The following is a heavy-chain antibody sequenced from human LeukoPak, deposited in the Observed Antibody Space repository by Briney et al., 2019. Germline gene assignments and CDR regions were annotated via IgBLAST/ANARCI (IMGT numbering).Heavy chain of an antibody. D-gene: IGHD6-13*01. CDR1: GFTVSSNY. CDR3: ARVYSSSWYPYYYYYMDV. V-gene: IGHV3-66*01. Sequence: GRSLRLSCAASGFTVSSNYMSWVRQAPGKGLEWVSVIYSGGSTYYADSVKGRFTISRDNSKNTLYLQMNSLRAEDTAVYYCARVYSSSWYPYYYYYMDVWGKGTTVTISS. CDR2: IYSGGST. J-gene: IGHJ6*03.